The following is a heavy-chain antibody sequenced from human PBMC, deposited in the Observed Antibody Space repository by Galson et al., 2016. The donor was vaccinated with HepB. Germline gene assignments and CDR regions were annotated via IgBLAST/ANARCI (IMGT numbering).Heavy chain of an antibody. V-gene: IGHV4-31*03. Sequence: LSLTCSVSGGSISSDGYYWSWIRQHPGKGLEWVGYIYYSGSTYYTPSLKSRVTISADTSTNEFSLKLSSVTAADTAVYYCASGYCSGGSCYFDSWGQGTLVTVSS. CDR2: IYYSGST. CDR3: ASGYCSGGSCYFDS. D-gene: IGHD2-15*01. J-gene: IGHJ4*02. CDR1: GGSISSDGYY.